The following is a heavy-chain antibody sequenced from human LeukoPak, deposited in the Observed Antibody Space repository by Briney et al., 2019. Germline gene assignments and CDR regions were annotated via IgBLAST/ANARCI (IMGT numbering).Heavy chain of an antibody. CDR3: ARDQRRXCSXGXXSXGDY. V-gene: IGHV3-33*01. Sequence: PGGSLRLSCAASGFTFSSYGMHWVRQAPGKGLEWVAVIWYDRSNKYYADSVKGRFTISRDNSKNTLYLQMNSLRAEDTAVYYCARDQRRXCSXGXXSXGDYWGQGTLVTVS. CDR1: GFTFSSYG. J-gene: IGHJ4*02. CDR2: IWYDRSNK. D-gene: IGHD2-15*01.